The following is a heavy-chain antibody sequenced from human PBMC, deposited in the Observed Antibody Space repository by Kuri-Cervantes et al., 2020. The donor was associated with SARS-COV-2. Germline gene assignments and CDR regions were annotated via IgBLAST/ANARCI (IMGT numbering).Heavy chain of an antibody. J-gene: IGHJ6*03. CDR2: ISAYNGNT. CDR1: GYTFTSYD. Sequence: ASVKVSCKASGYTFTSYDINWVRQATGQGLEWMGWISAYNGNTNYAQKLQGRVTMTTDTSTSTAYMELRSLRSDDTAVYYCARGAYYDILTGIYYYYYMDVWGKGTTVTVSS. CDR3: ARGAYYDILTGIYYYYYMDV. V-gene: IGHV1-18*01. D-gene: IGHD3-9*01.